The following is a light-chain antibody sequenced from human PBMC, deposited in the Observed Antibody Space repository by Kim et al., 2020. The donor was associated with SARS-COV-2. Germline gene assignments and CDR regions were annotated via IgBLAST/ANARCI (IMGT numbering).Light chain of an antibody. CDR1: QSVRSNY. J-gene: IGKJ1*01. CDR2: GAS. Sequence: SPGERATLSCRARQSVRSNYLAWYQQKPGQAPRLLIYGASSRATGIPDRFSGSGSGTDFTLTITRLEPEDFAVYYCQQYSSSPATFGQGTKVDIK. V-gene: IGKV3-20*01. CDR3: QQYSSSPAT.